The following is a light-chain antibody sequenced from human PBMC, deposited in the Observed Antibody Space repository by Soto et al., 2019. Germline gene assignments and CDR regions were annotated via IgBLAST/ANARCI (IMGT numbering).Light chain of an antibody. Sequence: QSVLTQPRSVSGSPGQSVTISCTGTSSNVGAYTFVSWYQQHPGKAPNLIIYHVNKRPSGVPDRFSGSKSGNTASLTISGLQADDESDYYCSAYGGNAAVVFGGGTKLTVL. CDR3: SAYGGNAAVV. J-gene: IGLJ2*01. CDR1: SSNVGAYTF. CDR2: HVN. V-gene: IGLV2-11*01.